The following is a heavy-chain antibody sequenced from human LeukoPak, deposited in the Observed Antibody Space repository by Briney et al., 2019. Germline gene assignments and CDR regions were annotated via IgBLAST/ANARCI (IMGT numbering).Heavy chain of an antibody. CDR2: IYYSGSGST. J-gene: IGHJ1*01. V-gene: IGHV4-59*01. CDR1: GASISSYY. Sequence: SETLSLTCTVSGASISSYYWSWIRQSPGKGLEWIAYIYYSGSGSTDYNPSLNSRVTISVDPSKNQLSLKVSSVTATDTAIYYCAREAQYCSGGRCYGGYFQHWGQGTLVTVSS. CDR3: AREAQYCSGGRCYGGYFQH. D-gene: IGHD2-15*01.